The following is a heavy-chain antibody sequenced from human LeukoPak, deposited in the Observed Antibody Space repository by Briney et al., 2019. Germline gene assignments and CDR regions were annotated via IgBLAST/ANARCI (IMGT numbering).Heavy chain of an antibody. CDR1: GFTFSSYG. CDR2: IWYDGSNK. D-gene: IGHD6-6*01. V-gene: IGHV3-33*01. J-gene: IGHJ5*02. CDR3: ARGRRGSSLALSWFDP. Sequence: GSLRLPCAASGFTFSSYGMHWVRQAPGKGLEWVAVIWYDGSNKYYADSVKGRFTISRDNSKNTLYLQMNSLRAEDTAVYYCARGRRGSSLALSWFDPWGQGTLVTVSS.